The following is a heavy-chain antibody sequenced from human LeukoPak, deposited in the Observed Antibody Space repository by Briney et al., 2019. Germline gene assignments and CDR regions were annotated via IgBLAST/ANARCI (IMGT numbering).Heavy chain of an antibody. CDR2: IYYSGST. J-gene: IGHJ6*03. CDR1: GGFISSSSCY. V-gene: IGHV4-39*01. CDR3: ARQGRDAYYYYYCMDV. Sequence: SETLSLTCSVSGGFISSSSCYWGWFRQPPGKGLEWIGTIYYSGSTYYNPSLKSRVTISVDTSKNQFSLKLSSVTAADTAVYYCARQGRDAYYYYYCMDVWGKGTTVTVSS. D-gene: IGHD2-2*01.